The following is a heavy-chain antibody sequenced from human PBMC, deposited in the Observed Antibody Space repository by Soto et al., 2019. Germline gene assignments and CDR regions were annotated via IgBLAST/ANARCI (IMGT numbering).Heavy chain of an antibody. V-gene: IGHV4-4*02. Sequence: SETLSLTCAVSGGSISSSNWWSWVRQPPGKGLEWIGEIYHSGSTNYNPSLKSRVTISVDKSKNQFSLKLSSVTAADTAVYYCAASAVWFENYSGMDVWGQGTTVTVSS. D-gene: IGHD3-10*01. CDR3: AASAVWFENYSGMDV. J-gene: IGHJ6*02. CDR1: GGSISSSNW. CDR2: IYHSGST.